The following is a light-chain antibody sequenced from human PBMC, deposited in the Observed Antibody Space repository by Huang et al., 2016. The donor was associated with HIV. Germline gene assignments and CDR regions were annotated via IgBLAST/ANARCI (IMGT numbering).Light chain of an antibody. J-gene: IGKJ4*01. V-gene: IGKV1-39*01. CDR3: QQSYSIPRT. CDR2: GAS. Sequence: DIQMTQSPSSLSASVGDRVTLTCRASQNIGSSLSWFQHKQGEAPKGLIRGASKLDSGGPSKFSGAGSGTNFTLTISTLGPEDFATYYCQQSYSIPRTYGGGTKMDTK. CDR1: QNIGSS.